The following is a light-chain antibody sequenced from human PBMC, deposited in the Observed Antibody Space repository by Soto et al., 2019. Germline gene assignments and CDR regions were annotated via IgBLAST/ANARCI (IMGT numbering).Light chain of an antibody. Sequence: EIVLTQSPGTLSLSTGDSATLSCRASQSVSSSFLGWYQQIPGQAPRLLIYGASRRATGIPDRFSGSGSGTDFTLTINRLEPEDFAVYYCQQYGSSPRTFGQGTKVDI. CDR3: QQYGSSPRT. CDR2: GAS. V-gene: IGKV3-20*01. CDR1: QSVSSSF. J-gene: IGKJ1*01.